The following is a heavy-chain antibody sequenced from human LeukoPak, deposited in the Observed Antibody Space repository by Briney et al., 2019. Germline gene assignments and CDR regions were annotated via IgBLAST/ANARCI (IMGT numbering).Heavy chain of an antibody. Sequence: PSETLSPTCAVYGGSFSGYYWSWIRQPPGKGLEWIGEINHSGSTNYNPSLKSRVTISVDTSKNQFSLKLSSVTAADTAVYYCARSRITIFGVVTDFDYWGQGTLVTVSS. CDR3: ARSRITIFGVVTDFDY. V-gene: IGHV4-34*01. J-gene: IGHJ4*02. D-gene: IGHD3-3*01. CDR2: INHSGST. CDR1: GGSFSGYY.